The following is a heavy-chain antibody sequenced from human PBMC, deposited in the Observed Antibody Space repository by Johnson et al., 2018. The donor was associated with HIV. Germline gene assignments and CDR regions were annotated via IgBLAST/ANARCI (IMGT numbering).Heavy chain of an antibody. CDR1: GFTFDDYG. CDR3: ARDRWLGDAFDI. CDR2: IYDGDTT. Sequence: VQLVESGGGVVRPGGSLRLSCAASGFTFDDYGMSWVRQAPGKGLEWVSVIYDGDTTYYTDSVKGRFTISRDDSKNTLYLQMNSLRPDDSAVYYCARDRWLGDAFDIWGQRTMVTVSS. V-gene: IGHV3-20*04. D-gene: IGHD6-19*01. J-gene: IGHJ3*02.